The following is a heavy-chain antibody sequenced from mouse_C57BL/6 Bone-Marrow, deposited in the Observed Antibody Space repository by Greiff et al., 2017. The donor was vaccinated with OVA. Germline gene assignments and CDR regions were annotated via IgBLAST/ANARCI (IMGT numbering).Heavy chain of an antibody. D-gene: IGHD1-2*01. CDR2: IRNKANNHAT. J-gene: IGHJ4*01. Sequence: EVQLQESGGGLVQPGGSMKLSCAASGFTFSDAWMDWVRQSPEKGLEWVAEIRNKANNHATYYAVSVKGRFTIARDDSKSSVYLQMNSLKADDTGIYYCTRPITTDMDYWGQGTSVTVSS. V-gene: IGHV6-6*01. CDR3: TRPITTDMDY. CDR1: GFTFSDAW.